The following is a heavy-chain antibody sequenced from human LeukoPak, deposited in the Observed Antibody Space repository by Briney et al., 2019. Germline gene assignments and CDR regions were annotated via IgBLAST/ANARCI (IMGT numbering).Heavy chain of an antibody. V-gene: IGHV1-69*04. D-gene: IGHD3-22*01. CDR1: GGTFSSYA. CDR2: IIPILGIA. CDR3: ARDPNDSSGPEHS. J-gene: IGHJ4*02. Sequence: SVKVSCKASGGTFSSYAISWVRQAPGQGLEWMGRIIPILGIANYAQKFQGRVTITADKSTSTAYMELSSLRSEDTAVYYCARDPNDSSGPEHSWGQGTLVTVSS.